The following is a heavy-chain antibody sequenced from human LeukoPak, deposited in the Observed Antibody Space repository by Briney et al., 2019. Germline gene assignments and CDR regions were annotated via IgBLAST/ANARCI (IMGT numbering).Heavy chain of an antibody. Sequence: GGSLRLSCAASGFTFSTYGMHWVRQAPGKGLEWVAVISYDGSNKYYADSVKGRFTISRDNSKNTLYLQMNSLRAEDTAVYYCAKGLWYYYDSSGYVDYWGQGTLVTVSS. CDR3: AKGLWYYYDSSGYVDY. CDR2: ISYDGSNK. J-gene: IGHJ4*02. CDR1: GFTFSTYG. D-gene: IGHD3-22*01. V-gene: IGHV3-30*18.